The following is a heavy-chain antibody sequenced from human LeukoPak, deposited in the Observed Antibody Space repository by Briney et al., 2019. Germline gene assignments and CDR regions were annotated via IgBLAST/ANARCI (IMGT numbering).Heavy chain of an antibody. D-gene: IGHD1-26*01. CDR1: GFTFSNHW. CDR2: ISPDGSRT. CDR3: AKVTRSLGDY. J-gene: IGHJ4*02. V-gene: IGHV3-74*01. Sequence: GGSLRLSCAASGFTFSNHWMHWVRQTPEKGLVWVSNISPDGSRTDYADSVKGRFTISRDNSKNTLYLQMNSLRAEDTAVYYCAKVTRSLGDYWGQGTLVTVSS.